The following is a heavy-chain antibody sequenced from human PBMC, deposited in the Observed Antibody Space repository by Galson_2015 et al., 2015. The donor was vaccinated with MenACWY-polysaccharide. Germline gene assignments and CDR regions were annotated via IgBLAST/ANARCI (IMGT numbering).Heavy chain of an antibody. D-gene: IGHD1-26*01. Sequence: ETLSLTCAVSDYSIRSGYLWGWIRQPPGKGLEWIASIFHSGTTYYNPSLKSRVTISVDTSKNQFSLKLSSVTAADTAVYYCARVEKYSGSFYILYWGQGTLVTVSS. CDR2: IFHSGTT. CDR1: DYSIRSGYL. V-gene: IGHV4-38-2*01. J-gene: IGHJ4*02. CDR3: ARVEKYSGSFYILY.